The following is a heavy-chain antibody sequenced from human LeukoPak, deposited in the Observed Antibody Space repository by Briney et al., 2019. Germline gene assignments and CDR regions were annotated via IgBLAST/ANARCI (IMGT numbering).Heavy chain of an antibody. Sequence: ASVKVSCKASGYTFTSYGISWVRQAPGQGLEWMGWISAYNGNTNYAQKLQGRVTMTTDTSTSTAYMELRSLRSDDTAVYYCARGYYDSSGYYYVWDNWFDPWGQGTLVTVSS. CDR1: GYTFTSYG. V-gene: IGHV1-18*01. CDR3: ARGYYDSSGYYYVWDNWFDP. J-gene: IGHJ5*02. D-gene: IGHD3-22*01. CDR2: ISAYNGNT.